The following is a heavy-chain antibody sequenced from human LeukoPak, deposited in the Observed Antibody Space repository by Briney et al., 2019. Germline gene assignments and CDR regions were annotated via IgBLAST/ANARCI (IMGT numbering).Heavy chain of an antibody. CDR2: MNPNSGNT. Sequence: ASVKVSCKASGYTFSSYDINWVRQATGQGLEWMGWMNPNSGNTGYVQKFQGRVIMTRDTSISTAYMGLSSLTSEDTAVYFCARDRVGVGGNGWENWGQGTLVTVSS. CDR3: ARDRVGVGGNGWEN. V-gene: IGHV1-8*01. CDR1: GYTFSSYD. J-gene: IGHJ4*02. D-gene: IGHD6-19*01.